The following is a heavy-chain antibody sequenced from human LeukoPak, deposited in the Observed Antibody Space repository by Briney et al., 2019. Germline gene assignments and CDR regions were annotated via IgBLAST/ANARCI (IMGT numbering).Heavy chain of an antibody. CDR2: INTNTGNP. CDR1: GYTFTSYA. D-gene: IGHD3-10*01. V-gene: IGHV7-4-1*02. J-gene: IGHJ5*02. Sequence: ASVKVSCKASGYTFTSYAMNWVRQAPGQGLEWMGWINTNTGNPTYAQGFTGRFVFSLDTSVSTAYLQISSLKAEDTAVYYCARGIYGLGGYQPRNWFDPWGQGTLVTVSS. CDR3: ARGIYGLGGYQPRNWFDP.